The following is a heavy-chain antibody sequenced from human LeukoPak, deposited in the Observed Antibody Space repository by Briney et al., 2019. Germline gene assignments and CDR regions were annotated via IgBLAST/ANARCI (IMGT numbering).Heavy chain of an antibody. V-gene: IGHV3-23*01. D-gene: IGHD3-10*01. CDR2: IVGSGGST. J-gene: IGHJ4*02. Sequence: GGSLRLSCAASGFTFNNYAMSWVRQAPGKGLEWVSFIVGSGGSTSYADSVKGRFTISRDNSKNTLYPQMNSLRAEDTAVYYCAKGGRGFGELLGYWGQGTLVTVSS. CDR1: GFTFNNYA. CDR3: AKGGRGFGELLGY.